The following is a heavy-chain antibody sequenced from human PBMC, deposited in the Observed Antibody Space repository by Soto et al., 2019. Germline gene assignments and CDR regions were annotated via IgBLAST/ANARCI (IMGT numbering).Heavy chain of an antibody. CDR2: IWYDGSNK. D-gene: IGHD1-26*01. J-gene: IGHJ4*02. V-gene: IGHV3-33*01. Sequence: GGSLRLSCAASGFTFSSYGMHWVRQAPGKGLEWVAVIWYDGSNKYYADSVKGRFTISRDNSKNTLYLQMNSLRAEDTAVYYCARAPSGSYHYFDYWGQGTLVTVSS. CDR1: GFTFSSYG. CDR3: ARAPSGSYHYFDY.